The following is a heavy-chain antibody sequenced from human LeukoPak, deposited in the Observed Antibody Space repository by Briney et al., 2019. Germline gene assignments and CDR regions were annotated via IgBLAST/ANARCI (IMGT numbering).Heavy chain of an antibody. CDR2: ISYDGSNK. CDR1: GFTLSSYA. J-gene: IGHJ4*02. CDR3: ARDKYSSGWYYFDY. Sequence: GGSLRLSCAASGFTLSSYAMHWVRQAPGKGLEWVAVISYDGSNKYYADSVKGRFTISGDNSKNTLYLQMNSLRAEDTAVYYCARDKYSSGWYYFDYGGQGTLVTVSS. D-gene: IGHD6-13*01. V-gene: IGHV3-30-3*01.